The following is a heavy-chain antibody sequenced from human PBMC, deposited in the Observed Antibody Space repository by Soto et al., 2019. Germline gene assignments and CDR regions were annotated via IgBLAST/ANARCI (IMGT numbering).Heavy chain of an antibody. V-gene: IGHV1-46*01. CDR1: GYTFSTYY. CDR2: INPSGGST. J-gene: IGHJ4*02. CDR3: ARYDYNGYYFDY. Sequence: ASVKLSCKASGYTFSTYYMHWVRQAPGQGYEWMGIINPSGGSTTYAQKFQGRVTMTRDTSTTTVYMELSSPKSEDTAVYYCARYDYNGYYFDYWGQ. D-gene: IGHD4-4*01.